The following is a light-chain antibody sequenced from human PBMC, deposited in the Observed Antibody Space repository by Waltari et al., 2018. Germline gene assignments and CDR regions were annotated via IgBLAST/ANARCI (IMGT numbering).Light chain of an antibody. CDR1: QSLVRSDGDTY. V-gene: IGKV2-30*02. CDR2: KVS. J-gene: IGKJ3*01. CDR3: MQVSHWPGT. Sequence: VVMTPTPLSLPVTLAQPPSISCRSAQSLVRSDGDTYLSWFQQRPGQSPRLLIYKVSNRDAGVPDRFSGSGSGTDFTLKISRVEAEDVGVYYCMQVSHWPGTFGPGTKVDIK.